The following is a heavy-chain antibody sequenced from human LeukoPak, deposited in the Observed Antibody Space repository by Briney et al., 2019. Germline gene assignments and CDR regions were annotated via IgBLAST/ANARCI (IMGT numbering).Heavy chain of an antibody. CDR3: ARGADGVSSNSRGWFDP. V-gene: IGHV3-21*01. D-gene: IGHD2-15*01. CDR1: GFTFSSYS. J-gene: IGHJ5*02. CDR2: ISSSSSYI. Sequence: KTGGSLRLSCAASGFTFSSYSMNWVRQAPGKGLEWVSSISSSSSYIYYADSVKGRFTIHRDNSKNALYLQMNSLRAEDTAVYSCARGADGVSSNSRGWFDPWGQGTLVTVSS.